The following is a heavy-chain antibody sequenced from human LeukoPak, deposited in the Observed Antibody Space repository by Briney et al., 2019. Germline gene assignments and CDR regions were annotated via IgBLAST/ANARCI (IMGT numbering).Heavy chain of an antibody. CDR2: ISGSSGIT. CDR1: GFTFSGYG. Sequence: GGSLRLSCAASGFTFSGYGMTWVRQAPGKGLEWVSAISGSSGITHYADSVKGRFTISRDNSKNTLYMQMNSLRAEDTAVYYCAKVPYENYYYYMDVWGKGTRVTVSS. V-gene: IGHV3-23*01. CDR3: AKVPYENYYYYMDV. D-gene: IGHD3-22*01. J-gene: IGHJ6*03.